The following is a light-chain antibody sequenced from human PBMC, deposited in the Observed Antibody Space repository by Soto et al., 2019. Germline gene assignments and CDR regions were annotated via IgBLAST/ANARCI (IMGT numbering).Light chain of an antibody. CDR1: QSVSSSY. J-gene: IGKJ2*01. CDR2: GAS. Sequence: EIVLTQSPGTLSLSPGERATLSCRASQSVSSSYLAWYQQKPGQAPRLLIYGASSRATGIPDRFSGSGSGTGFTLTISRLEPEDFAVYYCQQYGSSPYTFGQGIKLEMK. CDR3: QQYGSSPYT. V-gene: IGKV3-20*01.